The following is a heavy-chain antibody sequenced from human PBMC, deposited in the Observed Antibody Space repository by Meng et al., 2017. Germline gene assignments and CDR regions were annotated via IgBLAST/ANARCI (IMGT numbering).Heavy chain of an antibody. Sequence: SETLSLTCAVSGGSISSSNWWSWVRQPPGKGLEWIGEIYHSGSTNYNPSLKSRVTISVDTSKNQFSLKLSSVTAADTAVYYCARGPKAYYYGSGSLKPRYYFDYWGQGTLVTVSS. CDR2: IYHSGST. V-gene: IGHV4-4*02. D-gene: IGHD3-10*01. J-gene: IGHJ4*02. CDR3: ARGPKAYYYGSGSLKPRYYFDY. CDR1: GGSISSSNW.